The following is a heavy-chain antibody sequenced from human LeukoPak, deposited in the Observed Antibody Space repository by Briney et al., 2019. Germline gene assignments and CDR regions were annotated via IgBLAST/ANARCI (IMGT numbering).Heavy chain of an antibody. CDR1: GYTFTIYG. CDR3: AREDHYYDSSGYYCDAFDI. CDR2: ISAYNGNT. J-gene: IGHJ3*02. Sequence: ASVKVSCTASGYTFTIYGISWVRQAPGQGLEWMGWISAYNGNTNYAQKLQGRVTMTTDTSTSTAYMELRSLRSDDTAVYYCAREDHYYDSSGYYCDAFDIWGQGTMVTVSS. V-gene: IGHV1-18*01. D-gene: IGHD3-22*01.